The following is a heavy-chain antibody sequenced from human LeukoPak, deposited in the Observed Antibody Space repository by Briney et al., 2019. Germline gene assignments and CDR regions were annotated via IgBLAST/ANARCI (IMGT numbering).Heavy chain of an antibody. CDR1: GFTFSNYG. D-gene: IGHD6-13*01. Sequence: GRSLRLSCAASGFTFSNYGMHWVRQAPGKGLEGVAVIWYDGSNKYYADSVKGRFTISRDNSKNTLYLQMNSLRAEDTAVYYCARGPYSSSWLDYWGQGTLVTVSS. V-gene: IGHV3-33*01. CDR3: ARGPYSSSWLDY. J-gene: IGHJ4*02. CDR2: IWYDGSNK.